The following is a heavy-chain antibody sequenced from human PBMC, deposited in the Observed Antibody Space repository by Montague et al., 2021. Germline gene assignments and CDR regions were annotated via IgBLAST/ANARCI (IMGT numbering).Heavy chain of an antibody. CDR3: AVGSESAWELLHH. V-gene: IGHV4-4*02. Sequence: SETLSLTCTVSGDSISSKYFWSWVRQPLGTGLEWSGEIYHGTTSYSPSLKGRLTVSMDTSKNQFSLKLSSVTAADTAIYYCAVGSESAWELLHHWGQGILVTVSS. CDR2: IYHGTT. CDR1: GDSISSKYF. J-gene: IGHJ5*02. D-gene: IGHD1-26*01.